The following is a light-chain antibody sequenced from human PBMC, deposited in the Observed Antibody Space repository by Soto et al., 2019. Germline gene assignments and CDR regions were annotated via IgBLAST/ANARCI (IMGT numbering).Light chain of an antibody. V-gene: IGLV2-14*01. CDR2: EVN. CDR1: SSDIGAYNY. Sequence: QSALTQPASVSGSPGQSVTISCTGTSSDIGAYNYVSWYQQQPDKPPQLLISEVNNRPAGVSIRFSGSKSGNTASLTISGLQAEDEADYYGCSDTSSNAWVFGGGTKVTVL. CDR3: CSDTSSNAWV. J-gene: IGLJ3*02.